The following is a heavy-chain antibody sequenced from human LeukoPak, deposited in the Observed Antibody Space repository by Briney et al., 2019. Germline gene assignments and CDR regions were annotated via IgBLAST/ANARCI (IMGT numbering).Heavy chain of an antibody. CDR3: ARDREKGYYFDY. D-gene: IGHD3-10*01. V-gene: IGHV3-66*01. CDR2: IYSGGST. Sequence: GGSLRLSCAASGFTVSSNYMSWVRQAPGKGLEWVSVIYSGGSTYYADSVKGRFTISRDNSKNTLYLQMNSLRAEDTAVYYCARDREKGYYFDYWGQGTLVTVSS. J-gene: IGHJ4*02. CDR1: GFTVSSNY.